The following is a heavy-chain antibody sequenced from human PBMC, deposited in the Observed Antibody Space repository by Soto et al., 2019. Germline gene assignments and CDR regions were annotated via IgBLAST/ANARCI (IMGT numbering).Heavy chain of an antibody. CDR2: INHSGTT. D-gene: IGHD3-9*01. V-gene: IGHV4-34*01. Sequence: QVQLRQWGAGLLKPSETLSLTCAVFGGSFSDYYWTWIRQPPGKGLEWIGEINHSGTTSYNPSLKSRLTISVDTSNNQCALKLSSVTAADTAVYYCARKPMYHFFAGYYSVDYWGQGTLVTVSS. J-gene: IGHJ4*02. CDR3: ARKPMYHFFAGYYSVDY. CDR1: GGSFSDYY.